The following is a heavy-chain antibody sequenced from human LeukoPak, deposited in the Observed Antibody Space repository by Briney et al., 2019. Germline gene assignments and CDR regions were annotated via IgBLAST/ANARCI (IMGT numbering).Heavy chain of an antibody. D-gene: IGHD5-12*01. CDR2: IFYSGST. CDR1: SGSISTSNYY. J-gene: IGHJ4*02. V-gene: IGHV4-39*07. CDR3: ARERTSTVDIVPTGRLGYYFDS. Sequence: SETLSLTCTVSSGSISTSNYYWGWVRQPPGKALEWIGNIFYSGSTYYSPSLKSRVTISLDTSRNQFSLKLNSVTAADTAVYHCARERTSTVDIVPTGRLGYYFDSWGQGTLVTVSS.